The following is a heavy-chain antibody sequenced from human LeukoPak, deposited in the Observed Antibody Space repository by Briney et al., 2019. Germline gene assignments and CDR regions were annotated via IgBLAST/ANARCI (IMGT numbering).Heavy chain of an antibody. Sequence: SGGSLRLSCAASGFTFSDYYMSWIRQAPGKGLEWVSYISSSGSTIYYADSVKGRFTISRDNAKNSLYLQMNSLRAEDTAVYYCARDPNYPDAFDIWGQGTMVTVSS. CDR1: GFTFSDYY. D-gene: IGHD5-24*01. CDR2: ISSSGSTI. V-gene: IGHV3-11*01. J-gene: IGHJ3*02. CDR3: ARDPNYPDAFDI.